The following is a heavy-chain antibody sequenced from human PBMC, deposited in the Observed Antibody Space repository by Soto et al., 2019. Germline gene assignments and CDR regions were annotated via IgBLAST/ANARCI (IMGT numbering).Heavy chain of an antibody. V-gene: IGHV1-46*01. CDR3: AREGDGYKYFDQ. D-gene: IGHD5-12*01. J-gene: IGHJ4*02. Sequence: QVQLVQSGAEVKKPGASVKVSCKASGHTFTNYYMHWVRQAPGQGLEWMGLINPRDDSISYAQKFQGRVTVTRDTYTSTVYMELSSLRSDDTAVYYCAREGDGYKYFDQWGQGTLVTVSS. CDR1: GHTFTNYY. CDR2: INPRDDSI.